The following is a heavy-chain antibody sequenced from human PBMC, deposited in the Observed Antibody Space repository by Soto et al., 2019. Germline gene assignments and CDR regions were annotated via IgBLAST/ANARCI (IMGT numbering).Heavy chain of an antibody. J-gene: IGHJ6*02. CDR2: IYHSGTT. D-gene: IGHD3-22*01. Sequence: QVQLQESGPGLVKPSGTLSLTCAVSGGSISSSNWWSWVRQPPGQGLEWIGEIYHSGTTNYNPSLKSRVTISVDKSKNQFSLKLSSVTGADTAVYYCARPRSYADDSSGYYPTSSEGLDVWGQGTTVIVSS. CDR3: ARPRSYADDSSGYYPTSSEGLDV. V-gene: IGHV4-4*02. CDR1: GGSISSSNW.